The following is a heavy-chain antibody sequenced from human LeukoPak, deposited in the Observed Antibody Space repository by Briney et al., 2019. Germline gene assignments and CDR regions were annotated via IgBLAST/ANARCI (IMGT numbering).Heavy chain of an antibody. J-gene: IGHJ5*02. CDR2: INHSGST. CDR3: ARAREQLYNPQVFDP. Sequence: PSETLSLTCAVYGWSFSGYYWSWIRQPPGKGLEWIGEINHSGSTNYNPSLKSRVTISVDTSKNQFSLKLSSATAADTAVYYCARAREQLYNPQVFDPWGQGTLVTVSS. V-gene: IGHV4-34*01. CDR1: GWSFSGYY. D-gene: IGHD6-6*01.